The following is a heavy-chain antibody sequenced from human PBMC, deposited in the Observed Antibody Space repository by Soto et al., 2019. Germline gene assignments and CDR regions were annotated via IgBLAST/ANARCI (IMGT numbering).Heavy chain of an antibody. CDR2: VNHSGST. CDR3: ARLSIAALAGDYYYYYGMDV. V-gene: IGHV4-34*01. J-gene: IGHJ6*02. Sequence: SETLSLTCAVYGGSFSGYYWSWIRQPPGEGLEWIGEVNHSGSTNYNPSLKSRVTISVDTSKNQFSLKLSSVTAADTAVYYCARLSIAALAGDYYYYYGMDVWGQGTTVTVSS. D-gene: IGHD6-6*01. CDR1: GGSFSGYY.